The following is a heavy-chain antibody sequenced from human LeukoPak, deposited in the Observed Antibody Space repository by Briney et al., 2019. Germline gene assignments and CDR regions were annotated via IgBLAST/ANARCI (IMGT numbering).Heavy chain of an antibody. Sequence: GGSLRLSCAASGFTFSSYSMNWVRQAPGKGLEWVSSISSSSYIYYADSVKGRFTISRDNAKNSLYLQMSSLRAEDTAVYYCARGGQQLTLDCWGQGTLVTVSS. CDR3: ARGGQQLTLDC. J-gene: IGHJ4*02. V-gene: IGHV3-21*04. CDR1: GFTFSSYS. D-gene: IGHD6-13*01. CDR2: ISSSSYI.